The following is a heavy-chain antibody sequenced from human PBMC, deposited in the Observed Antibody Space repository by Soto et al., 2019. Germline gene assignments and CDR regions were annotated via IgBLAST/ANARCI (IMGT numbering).Heavy chain of an antibody. CDR3: ARGPSGIAAAGTSFDY. CDR2: ISSSSSYT. CDR1: GFTFSDYY. J-gene: IGHJ4*02. D-gene: IGHD6-13*01. Sequence: GGSLRLSCAASGFTFSDYYMSWIRQAPGKGLEWVSYISSSSSYTNYADSVKGRFTISRDNAKNSLYLQMNSLRAEDTAVYYCARGPSGIAAAGTSFDYWGQGTLVTVSS. V-gene: IGHV3-11*06.